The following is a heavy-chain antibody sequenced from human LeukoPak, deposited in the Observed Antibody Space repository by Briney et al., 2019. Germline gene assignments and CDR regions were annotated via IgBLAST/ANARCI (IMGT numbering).Heavy chain of an antibody. Sequence: ASVKVSCEVSGYTFTDYYIHWVRQAPGQGLEWMGIINPSGGSTSYAQKFQGRVTMTRDTSTSTVYMELSSLRPEDTAVYYCASTNFWSGYYLDPWGQGTLVTVSS. J-gene: IGHJ5*02. CDR1: GYTFTDYY. CDR3: ASTNFWSGYYLDP. CDR2: INPSGGST. D-gene: IGHD3-3*01. V-gene: IGHV1-46*01.